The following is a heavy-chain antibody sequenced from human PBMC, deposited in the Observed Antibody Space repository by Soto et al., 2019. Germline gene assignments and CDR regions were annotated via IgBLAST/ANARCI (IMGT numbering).Heavy chain of an antibody. CDR2: IYYSGST. CDR3: ARYNWGAMGAFDI. J-gene: IGHJ3*02. Sequence: QVQLQESGPGLVKPSETLSLTCTVSGGSISSYYWSWIRQPPGKGLEWIGYIYYSGSTNYNPSLKRRVTTSVDTSKNQFSLKLSSVTAADTAVYYCARYNWGAMGAFDIWGQGTMVTVSS. D-gene: IGHD1-1*01. V-gene: IGHV4-59*01. CDR1: GGSISSYY.